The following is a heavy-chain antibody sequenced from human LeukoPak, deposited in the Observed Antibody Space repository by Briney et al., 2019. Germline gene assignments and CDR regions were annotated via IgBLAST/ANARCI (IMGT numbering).Heavy chain of an antibody. D-gene: IGHD2-15*01. CDR3: ARVGCSGGSCYLRPYYYYMYV. CDR2: IYTSGST. CDR1: GGSISSYY. V-gene: IGHV4-4*07. Sequence: SETLSLTCTVSGGSISSYYWSWIRQPAGKGLEWIGRIYTSGSTNYNPSLKSRVTMSVDTSKNQFSLKLSSVTAADTAVYYCARVGCSGGSCYLRPYYYYMYVGGKGTTVTVSS. J-gene: IGHJ6*03.